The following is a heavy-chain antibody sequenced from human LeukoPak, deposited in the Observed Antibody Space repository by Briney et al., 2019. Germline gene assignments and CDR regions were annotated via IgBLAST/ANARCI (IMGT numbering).Heavy chain of an antibody. CDR2: LFSGGTT. D-gene: IGHD3-10*01. CDR1: GFTVSSHY. V-gene: IGHV3-66*01. Sequence: GGSLRLSCAASGFTVSSHYLTWVRQAPGKGLEWVSVLFSGGTTYYADSVKGRFTISRDNSKNTVYLQMNRIRADDAAVYYCATGSGSYRDAFDIWGQGTMVTVSS. CDR3: ATGSGSYRDAFDI. J-gene: IGHJ3*02.